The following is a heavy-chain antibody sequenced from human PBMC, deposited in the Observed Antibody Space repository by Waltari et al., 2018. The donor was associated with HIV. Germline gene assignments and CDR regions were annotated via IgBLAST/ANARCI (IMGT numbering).Heavy chain of an antibody. J-gene: IGHJ6*02. D-gene: IGHD2-21*02. V-gene: IGHV1-69*01. CDR2: IIPMYGTP. CDR3: ARLGGESGDHKNYYYYGMDV. CDR1: GGTFRIV. Sequence: QVQLVQSGAEVKKPGSSVKVSCKDAGGTFRIVITRVRQAPGQGLEWMGLIIPMYGTPTYAQKFQGRVTITADENTRTAYMELRGLRSEDTAVYYCARLGGESGDHKNYYYYGMDVWGQGATVTVS.